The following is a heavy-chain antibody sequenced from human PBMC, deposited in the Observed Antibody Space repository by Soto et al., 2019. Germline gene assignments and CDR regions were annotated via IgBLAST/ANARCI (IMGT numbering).Heavy chain of an antibody. J-gene: IGHJ6*02. Sequence: QVQLQESGPGLVKPSQTLSLTCTVSGDSIKRDDYYWSWMRQPPGKGLEWIGYILYSGTTYYNPSPKSRLIISLDTSKNQFSLNLTSVTAADTAVYYCARDGGPLSYGMECWGQGTTVPVS. CDR3: ARDGGPLSYGMEC. D-gene: IGHD3-10*01. V-gene: IGHV4-30-4*01. CDR2: ILYSGTT. CDR1: GDSIKRDDYY.